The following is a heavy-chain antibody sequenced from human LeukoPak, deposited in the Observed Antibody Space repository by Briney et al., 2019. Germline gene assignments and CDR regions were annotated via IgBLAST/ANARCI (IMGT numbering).Heavy chain of an antibody. J-gene: IGHJ4*02. Sequence: PGGSLRLSCAASGFTFSSYAMTWVRQAPGKGLEWVSAIGGSGGSTYYADSVKGRFTVSRDNSKNTLYLQMNSLRAEDTAVYYCAKANTYYYDTSGYFPGYWGQGTLVTVSS. V-gene: IGHV3-23*01. CDR3: AKANTYYYDTSGYFPGY. D-gene: IGHD3-22*01. CDR2: IGGSGGST. CDR1: GFTFSSYA.